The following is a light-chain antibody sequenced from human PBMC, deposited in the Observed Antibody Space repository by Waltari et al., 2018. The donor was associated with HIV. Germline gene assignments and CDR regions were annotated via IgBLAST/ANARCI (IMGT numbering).Light chain of an antibody. V-gene: IGLV3-21*04. Sequence: SYVLTQPPSVSVAPGKTARITCGGNNIGSKGVHWYQQKPGQAPVLVIYYDSHRPSGIPGPFSGSKSGNTATLTISRVDAGDEADYYCQLWDGTGDHPGVFGTGTQVTVL. CDR2: YDS. CDR1: NIGSKG. J-gene: IGLJ1*01. CDR3: QLWDGTGDHPGV.